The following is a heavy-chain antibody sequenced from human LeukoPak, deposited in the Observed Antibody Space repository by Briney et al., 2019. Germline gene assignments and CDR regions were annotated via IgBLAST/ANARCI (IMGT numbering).Heavy chain of an antibody. D-gene: IGHD2-15*01. Sequence: SETLSLTCAVYGGSFSGYYWSWIRQPPGKGLEWIGEINHSGSTNYNPSLKSRVTISVDTSKNQFSLELSSVTAADTAVYYCARVVVVVAATHIDYWGQGTLVTVSS. CDR1: GGSFSGYY. J-gene: IGHJ4*02. V-gene: IGHV4-34*01. CDR2: INHSGST. CDR3: ARVVVVVAATHIDY.